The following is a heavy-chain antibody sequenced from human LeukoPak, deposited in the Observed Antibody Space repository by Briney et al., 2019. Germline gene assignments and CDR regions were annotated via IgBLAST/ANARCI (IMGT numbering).Heavy chain of an antibody. CDR3: ARVIGGRFLNGGPADY. V-gene: IGHV1-58*02. CDR1: GFTFTSSA. CDR2: IVVGSGNT. Sequence: SVKVSCKASGFTFTSSAMQWVRQARGQRLEWIGWIVVGSGNTNYAQKFQGRVTITRNTSISTAYMELSSLRSEDTAVYYCARVIGGRFLNGGPADYWGQGTLVTVS. D-gene: IGHD3-3*01. J-gene: IGHJ4*02.